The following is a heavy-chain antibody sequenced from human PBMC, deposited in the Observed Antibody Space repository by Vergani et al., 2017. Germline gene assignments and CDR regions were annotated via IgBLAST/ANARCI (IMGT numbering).Heavy chain of an antibody. Sequence: QVQLVESGGGVVQPGRSLRLSCAASGFTFSRHGMHWVRQGPGTGLEWVAVISYDGSNKYYADSVKGRFTISRDNSKNKLYLQMNSLRAEDTAVYYCAKDGSWRKYYFDYWGQGTLVTVSS. D-gene: IGHD6-13*01. CDR2: ISYDGSNK. CDR3: AKDGSWRKYYFDY. J-gene: IGHJ4*02. CDR1: GFTFSRHG. V-gene: IGHV3-30*18.